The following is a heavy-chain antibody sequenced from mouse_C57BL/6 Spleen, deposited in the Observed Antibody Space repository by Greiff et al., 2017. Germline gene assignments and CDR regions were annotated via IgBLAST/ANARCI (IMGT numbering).Heavy chain of an antibody. CDR3: ARSSPTVVATDAMDY. J-gene: IGHJ4*01. D-gene: IGHD1-1*01. CDR1: GYAFSSYW. Sequence: VPLQQSGAELVKPGASVKISCKASGYAFSSYWMNWVKQRPGKGLEWIGQIYPGDGDTNYNGKFKGKATLTADKSSSTAYMQLSSLTSEDAAVYFCARSSPTVVATDAMDYWGQGTSVTVSS. CDR2: IYPGDGDT. V-gene: IGHV1-80*01.